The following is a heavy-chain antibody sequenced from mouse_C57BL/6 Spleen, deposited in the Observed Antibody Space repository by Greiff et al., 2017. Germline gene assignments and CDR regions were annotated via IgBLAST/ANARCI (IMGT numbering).Heavy chain of an antibody. J-gene: IGHJ3*01. CDR3: ARGAQATGAWFAY. CDR1: GYTFTDYY. CDR2: INPYNGGT. D-gene: IGHD3-2*02. V-gene: IGHV1-19*01. Sequence: VQLKQSGPVLVKPGASVKMSCKASGYTFTDYYMNWVKQSHGKSLEWIGVINPYNGGTSYNQKFKGKATLTVDKSSSTAYMELNSLTSEDSAVYYCARGAQATGAWFAYWGQGTLVTVSA.